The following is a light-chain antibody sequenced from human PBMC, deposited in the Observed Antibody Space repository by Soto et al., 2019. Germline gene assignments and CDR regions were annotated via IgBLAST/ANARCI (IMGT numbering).Light chain of an antibody. Sequence: QSVLTQPASVSGSPGQSITISCTGTSSDVGGYNYVSWYQQHPGEAPKLIIYDVSYRPSGVSNRFSGSKSGNTASLTISGLQAEDEADYFCNSYSSSSPYVFGTGTKAPS. J-gene: IGLJ1*01. CDR1: SSDVGGYNY. CDR3: NSYSSSSPYV. V-gene: IGLV2-14*01. CDR2: DVS.